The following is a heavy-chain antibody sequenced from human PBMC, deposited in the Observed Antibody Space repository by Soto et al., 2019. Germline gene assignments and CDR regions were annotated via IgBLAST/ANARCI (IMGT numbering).Heavy chain of an antibody. CDR2: IYGGGTT. CDR3: VQTTGWPGFDF. D-gene: IGHD6-19*01. J-gene: IGHJ4*02. V-gene: IGHV3-53*01. CDR1: GFTVSSKY. Sequence: EVQLVESGGGLIQPGGSLRLSCAASGFTVSSKYMTWVRQAPGKGLEWVSVIYGGGTTYYADSVNGRFTISRDNSKNTLYLQMNSLRAEDTAVYYCVQTTGWPGFDFWGQGTLVTVSS.